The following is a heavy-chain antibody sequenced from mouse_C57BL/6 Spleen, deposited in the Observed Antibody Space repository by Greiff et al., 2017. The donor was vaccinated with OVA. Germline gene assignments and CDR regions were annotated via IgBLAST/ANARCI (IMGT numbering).Heavy chain of an antibody. CDR3: ARGGPWFAY. Sequence: VQLQQPGAELVRPGTSVKLSCKASGYTFTSYWMHWVKQRPGQGLEWIGEIDPSDSYTNYNQKFKGKSTLTVDKSSSTAYMQLSSLTSEDSAVYYCARGGPWFAYWGQGTLVTVSA. J-gene: IGHJ3*01. V-gene: IGHV1-59*01. CDR1: GYTFTSYW. CDR2: IDPSDSYT.